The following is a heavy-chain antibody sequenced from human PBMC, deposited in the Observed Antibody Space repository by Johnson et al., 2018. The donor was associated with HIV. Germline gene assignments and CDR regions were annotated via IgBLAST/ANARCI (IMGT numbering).Heavy chain of an antibody. Sequence: VQLVESGGGLIQPGGSLRLSCAASGFTLSSNCMTWVREAPGKGLEWVSGINWNGDSTGYADSVKGRFTISRDNAKNSLYLQMNSLRAEDTAVYYCATRDPTYRPGAFDIWGQGTMVCVSS. D-gene: IGHD1-14*01. CDR1: GFTLSSNC. CDR2: INWNGDST. V-gene: IGHV3-20*04. CDR3: ATRDPTYRPGAFDI. J-gene: IGHJ3*02.